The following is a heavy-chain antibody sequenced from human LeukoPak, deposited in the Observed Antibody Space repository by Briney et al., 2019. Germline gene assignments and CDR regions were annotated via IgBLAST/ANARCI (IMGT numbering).Heavy chain of an antibody. CDR2: ISGSGGST. Sequence: GGSLRLSCSASGFTFNSYAMSWVRQAPGKGLEWVSAISGSGGSTYYADSVKGRFTISRDNSKNTLYLQMNSLRAEDTAVYYCAKELYYYDSSGSPAYYFDYWGQGTLVTVSS. J-gene: IGHJ4*02. V-gene: IGHV3-23*01. D-gene: IGHD3-22*01. CDR1: GFTFNSYA. CDR3: AKELYYYDSSGSPAYYFDY.